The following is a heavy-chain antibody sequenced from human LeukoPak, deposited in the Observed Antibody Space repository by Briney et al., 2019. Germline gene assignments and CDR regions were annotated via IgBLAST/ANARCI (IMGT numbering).Heavy chain of an antibody. CDR3: ARDRGWFAMDV. CDR1: GFTFSSYW. D-gene: IGHD3-10*01. V-gene: IGHV3-7*01. Sequence: GGPLRLSCVASGFTFSSYWMNWVRQAPGKGLEWVANIKQDGSEIYYVDSVKGRFTISRDNAKNSLYLQMNSLRAEDTAVYHCARDRGWFAMDVWGQGTTVTVSS. J-gene: IGHJ6*02. CDR2: IKQDGSEI.